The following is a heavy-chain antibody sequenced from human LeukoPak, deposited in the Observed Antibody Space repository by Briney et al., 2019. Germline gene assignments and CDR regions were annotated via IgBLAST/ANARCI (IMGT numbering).Heavy chain of an antibody. CDR1: GGSISSYY. CDR2: IYYSGNT. CDR3: ARVGIAAGYYFDY. D-gene: IGHD6-13*01. V-gene: IGHV4-59*01. J-gene: IGHJ4*02. Sequence: ASETLSLTCTVSGGSISSYYWSWIRQPPGKGLEWIGYIYYSGNTNYNPSLKSRVTISVDTSKNQFSLKLSSVTAADTAVYYCARVGIAAGYYFDYWGQGTLVTVSS.